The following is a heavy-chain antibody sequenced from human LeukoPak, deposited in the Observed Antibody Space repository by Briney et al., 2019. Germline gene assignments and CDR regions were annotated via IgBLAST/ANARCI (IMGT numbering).Heavy chain of an antibody. V-gene: IGHV4-59*08. CDR1: GGSLSNYY. J-gene: IGHJ4*02. CDR3: ARHVNYYDSSGYCYYYFDY. D-gene: IGHD3-22*01. CDR2: IYYSGTT. Sequence: SETLSLTCTVSGGSLSNYYWSWIRQPPGKGLEWIGYIYYSGTTNYNPSLKSRVTISVDTSKNQFSLKLSSVTAADTAVYYCARHVNYYDSSGYCYYYFDYWGQGTLVTVSS.